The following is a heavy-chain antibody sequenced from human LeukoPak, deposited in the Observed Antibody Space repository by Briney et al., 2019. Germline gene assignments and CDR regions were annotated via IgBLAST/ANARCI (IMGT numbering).Heavy chain of an antibody. V-gene: IGHV1-46*01. Sequence: ASVKVSCKASGYTFTSYYINWVRQAPGQGLEWMGIINPSGGSTSYAQKFQGRVTMTRDTSTSTVYMELSSLRSEGTAVYYCARDPVGNTMVRGVPFDYWGEGTLFTVSS. J-gene: IGHJ4*02. CDR2: INPSGGST. CDR1: GYTFTSYY. D-gene: IGHD3-10*01. CDR3: ARDPVGNTMVRGVPFDY.